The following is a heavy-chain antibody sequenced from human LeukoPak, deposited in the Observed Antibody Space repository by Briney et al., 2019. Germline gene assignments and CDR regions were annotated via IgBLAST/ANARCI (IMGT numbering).Heavy chain of an antibody. V-gene: IGHV3-23*01. CDR3: AKSGTMGATRFDWYFDL. J-gene: IGHJ2*01. CDR1: GFTFSSYA. Sequence: GGSLRLSCAASGFTFSSYAMSWVRQAPGKGLEWVSAISGSGGSTYYADSVKGRFTISRDNSKNTLYLQVNSLRAEDTAAYFCAKSGTMGATRFDWYFDLWGRGTQVIVSS. D-gene: IGHD1-26*01. CDR2: ISGSGGST.